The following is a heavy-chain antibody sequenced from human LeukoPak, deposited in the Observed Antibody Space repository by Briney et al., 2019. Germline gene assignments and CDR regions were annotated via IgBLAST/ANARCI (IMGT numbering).Heavy chain of an antibody. D-gene: IGHD7-27*01. CDR3: AIRTGDEHY. J-gene: IGHJ4*02. CDR2: ISGSGGST. V-gene: IGHV3-23*01. CDR1: GFTVSSNY. Sequence: PGGSLRLSCAASGFTVSSNYMSWVRQAPGKGLEWVSAISGSGGSTYYADSVKGRFTISRDNSMNTLYLQMNSLRAEDTAVYYCAIRTGDEHYWGQGTLVTVSS.